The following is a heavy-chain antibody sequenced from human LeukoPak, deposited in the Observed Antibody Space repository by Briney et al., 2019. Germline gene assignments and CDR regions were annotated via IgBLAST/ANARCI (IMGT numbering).Heavy chain of an antibody. V-gene: IGHV3-9*01. Sequence: GGSLRLSCAASGFTFDDYAMHWVRQAPGKGLEWVSGIRWNSGSIGYADSVKGRFAISRDNAKNSLYLQMNSLRAEDTALYYCAKVVRGVPPHFDYWGQGTLVTVSS. J-gene: IGHJ4*02. CDR1: GFTFDDYA. CDR3: AKVVRGVPPHFDY. CDR2: IRWNSGSI. D-gene: IGHD3-10*01.